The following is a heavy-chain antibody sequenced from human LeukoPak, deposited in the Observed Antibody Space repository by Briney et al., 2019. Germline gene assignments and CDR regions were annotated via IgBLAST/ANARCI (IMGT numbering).Heavy chain of an antibody. J-gene: IGHJ4*02. Sequence: PAGSLRLSCAGSGFTFSGYVMSWVRQATGKGLEWVSAMSGGGDSTYDADSVKGRFTISRDNSKNTLYLQMNSLRAEDTAVYYCAKGSGSDRPYYFDYWGQGTLVIVSS. V-gene: IGHV3-23*01. D-gene: IGHD3-10*01. CDR1: GFTFSGYV. CDR3: AKGSGSDRPYYFDY. CDR2: MSGGGDST.